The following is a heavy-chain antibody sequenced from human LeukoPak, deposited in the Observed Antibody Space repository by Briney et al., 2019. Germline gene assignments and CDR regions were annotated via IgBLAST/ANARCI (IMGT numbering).Heavy chain of an antibody. CDR3: ARGGSGYDSFYYYGMDV. CDR1: GGSFSGYY. D-gene: IGHD5-12*01. J-gene: IGHJ6*02. V-gene: IGHV4-59*01. Sequence: SETLSLTCAVYGGSFSGYYWSWIRQPPGKGLEWIGYIYDSGSTNYNPSLKSRVTISVDTSKNQFSLMLSSVTAADTAVYYCARGGSGYDSFYYYGMDVWGQGTTVTVSS. CDR2: IYDSGST.